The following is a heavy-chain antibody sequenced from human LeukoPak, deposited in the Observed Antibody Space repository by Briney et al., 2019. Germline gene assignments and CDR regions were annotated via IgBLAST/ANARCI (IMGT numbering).Heavy chain of an antibody. CDR1: AFTFSSYG. D-gene: IGHD2-8*02. Sequence: GGSLRLSCAASAFTFSSYGMHWVRQAPGKGLEWVAFIRYDGSNGYYADSVKGRFTISRDNSKNTMWLQMNSLRAEDTAIYYCATYRQVLLPFESWGQGTLVTVSS. CDR2: IRYDGSNG. V-gene: IGHV3-30*02. CDR3: ATYRQVLLPFES. J-gene: IGHJ4*02.